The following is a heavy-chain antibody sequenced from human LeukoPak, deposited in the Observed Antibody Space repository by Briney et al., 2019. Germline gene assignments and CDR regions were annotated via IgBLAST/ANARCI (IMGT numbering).Heavy chain of an antibody. CDR3: ARVKVLWFGASAFDI. D-gene: IGHD3-10*01. J-gene: IGHJ3*02. V-gene: IGHV4-38-2*01. Sequence: PSETLSLTCAVSGYSISSGYYWGWLRPPPGEGLEWIGSIYHSGSTYYNPSLKSRVTISVDTSKNQFSLKLSSVTAADTAVYYGARVKVLWFGASAFDIWGQGTMVTVSS. CDR1: GYSISSGYY. CDR2: IYHSGST.